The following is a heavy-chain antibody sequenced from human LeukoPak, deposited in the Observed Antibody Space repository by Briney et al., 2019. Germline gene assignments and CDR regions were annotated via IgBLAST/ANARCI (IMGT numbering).Heavy chain of an antibody. J-gene: IGHJ4*02. D-gene: IGHD3-3*01. CDR1: GCTFSSYA. V-gene: IGHV3-64*01. Sequence: GGSLRLSCAASGCTFSSYAMHWVRQAPGKGLEFVSAISTNGAGTYYANSVRGRFTISRDNTKNTLYLQMGSLRAEDMAVYYCARARWSGYYYFEYWGQGTLVTVSS. CDR2: ISTNGAGT. CDR3: ARARWSGYYYFEY.